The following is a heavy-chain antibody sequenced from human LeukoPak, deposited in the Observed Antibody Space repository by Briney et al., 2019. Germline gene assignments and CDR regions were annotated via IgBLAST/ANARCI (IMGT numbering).Heavy chain of an antibody. CDR2: IYPGDSDT. CDR3: ARPKYSSSWYDAFDI. V-gene: IGHV5-51*01. D-gene: IGHD6-13*01. J-gene: IGHJ4*02. CDR1: GYSFTSYW. Sequence: GESLKISCKGSGYSFTSYWIGWVRQMPGKGLEWMGIIYPGDSDTRYSPSFQGQVTISADKSISTAYLQWSSLKASDTAMYYCARPKYSSSWYDAFDIWGQGTLVTVSS.